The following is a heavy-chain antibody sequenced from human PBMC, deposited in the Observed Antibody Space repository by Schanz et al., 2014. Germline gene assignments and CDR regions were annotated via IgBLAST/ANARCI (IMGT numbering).Heavy chain of an antibody. V-gene: IGHV3-33*03. CDR1: GFTFSSYG. Sequence: VQLVESGGGWVQPGRSLRLSCAASGFTFSSYGMHWVRQAPGKGLEWVAVIWYDGSNKYYADSVKGRFTVSRDNAKNTLYLQMNSLRPEDTALYYCAKGSRSGSKVMDVWGKGTTVTVSS. D-gene: IGHD3-10*01. CDR2: IWYDGSNK. J-gene: IGHJ6*03. CDR3: AKGSRSGSKVMDV.